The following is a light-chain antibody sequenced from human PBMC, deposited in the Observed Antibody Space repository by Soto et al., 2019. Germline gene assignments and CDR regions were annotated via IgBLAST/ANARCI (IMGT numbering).Light chain of an antibody. J-gene: IGKJ1*01. V-gene: IGKV1-39*01. CDR1: QGIANY. Sequence: DIHMTQSPSSLSASVLDIVTISCLASQGIANYLNWYQQKPGKAPKLLIYGASSMQSGVPSKFSGSGSGTDFTLTISSLQPEDFATYYCQQSFNNPRTFGQGTKVDIK. CDR3: QQSFNNPRT. CDR2: GAS.